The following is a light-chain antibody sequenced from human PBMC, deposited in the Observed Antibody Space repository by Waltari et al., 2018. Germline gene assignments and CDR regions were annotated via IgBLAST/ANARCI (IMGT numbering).Light chain of an antibody. CDR3: GTWDDSLRAGV. V-gene: IGLV1-51*01. CDR1: SSNIGTCS. J-gene: IGLJ2*01. Sequence: QSVLTQPPSVSAAPGQKVTISCSGSSSNIGTCSFSWYQQLPGTPPKLLIFNNNERPSGIPDRFSGSKSGTSATLGITGLQTGDEADYYCGTWDDSLRAGVFGGGTKLTVL. CDR2: NNN.